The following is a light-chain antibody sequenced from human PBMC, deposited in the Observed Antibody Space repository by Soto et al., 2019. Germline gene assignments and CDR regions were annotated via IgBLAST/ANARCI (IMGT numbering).Light chain of an antibody. CDR2: DTS. CDR1: QGIGDT. CDR3: QPYHNWPLT. V-gene: IGKV3-15*01. Sequence: EVVMRQSPAALAVLSGRAATRACRASQGIGDTLAWYQHKPGQTPRLLIYDTSTRATGVPTRFSGSRSGAEFTLTSNSLKSEDFAVYYCQPYHNWPLTFGGGAKVDIK. J-gene: IGKJ4*01.